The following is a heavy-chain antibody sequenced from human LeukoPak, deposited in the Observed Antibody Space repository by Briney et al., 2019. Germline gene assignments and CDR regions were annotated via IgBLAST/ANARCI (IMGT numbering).Heavy chain of an antibody. V-gene: IGHV3-20*04. Sequence: PGGSLRLSCAASGFTFDDYGMSWVRQAPGKGLEWVSGINWNGGSTGYADSVKGRFTISRDNAKNSLYLQMNSPRAEDTALYYCARVGGSYFPYYYYYMDVWGKGTTVTVSS. D-gene: IGHD1-26*01. CDR1: GFTFDDYG. CDR3: ARVGGSYFPYYYYYMDV. J-gene: IGHJ6*03. CDR2: INWNGGST.